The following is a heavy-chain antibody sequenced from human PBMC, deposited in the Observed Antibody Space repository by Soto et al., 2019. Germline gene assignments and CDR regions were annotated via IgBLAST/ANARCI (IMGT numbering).Heavy chain of an antibody. V-gene: IGHV3-23*01. D-gene: IGHD2-2*01. J-gene: IGHJ4*02. Sequence: GGSLRLSCAASGFTFSSYAMSWVRQAPGKGLEWVSVISDSGGTTNYADSVKGRFTISRDNSKNTLYLQMNSLRAEDTAVYHCAKYGVPFARSAPDYWGQGTLVTVSS. CDR1: GFTFSSYA. CDR2: ISDSGGTT. CDR3: AKYGVPFARSAPDY.